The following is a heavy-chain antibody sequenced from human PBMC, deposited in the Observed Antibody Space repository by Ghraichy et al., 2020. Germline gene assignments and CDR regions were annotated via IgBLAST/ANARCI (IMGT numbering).Heavy chain of an antibody. CDR3: ARRDYLRYYYGMDV. CDR1: GGSISSYY. CDR2: IYYSGST. V-gene: IGHV4-59*08. J-gene: IGHJ6*02. D-gene: IGHD2/OR15-2a*01. Sequence: SETLSLTCTVSGGSISSYYWSWIRQPPGKGLEWIGYIYYSGSTNYNPSLKSRVTISVDTSKNQFSLKLSSVTAADTAVYYCARRDYLRYYYGMDVWGQGTTVTVSS.